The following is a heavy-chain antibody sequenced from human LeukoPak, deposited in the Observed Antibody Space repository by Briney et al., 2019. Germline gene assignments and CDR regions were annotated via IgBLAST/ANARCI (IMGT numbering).Heavy chain of an antibody. CDR1: GGSISSYY. J-gene: IGHJ3*02. V-gene: IGHV4-4*07. Sequence: SETLSLTCTVSGGSISSYYWSWIRQPAGKGLEWIGRISSSGSTNYNPSLKSRVTISVDTSKNQFSLKLSSVTAADTAVYFCTRGPYSYDSSGAFDIWGQGTMVTVSS. CDR2: ISSSGST. D-gene: IGHD3-22*01. CDR3: TRGPYSYDSSGAFDI.